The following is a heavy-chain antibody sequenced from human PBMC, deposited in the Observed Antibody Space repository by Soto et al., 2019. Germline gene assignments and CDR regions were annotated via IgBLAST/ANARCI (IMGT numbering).Heavy chain of an antibody. D-gene: IGHD5-18*01. J-gene: IGHJ6*02. CDR3: ASLVLPPRSSYGMDV. CDR2: IYSGGST. Sequence: EVQLVESGGGLVQPGGSLRLSCAASGFTVSSNYMSWVRQAPGKGLEWVSVIYSGGSTYYADSVKGRFTISRDNSKNTLYLQMNSLRAEDTAVYYCASLVLPPRSSYGMDVWGQGTTVTVS. CDR1: GFTVSSNY. V-gene: IGHV3-66*01.